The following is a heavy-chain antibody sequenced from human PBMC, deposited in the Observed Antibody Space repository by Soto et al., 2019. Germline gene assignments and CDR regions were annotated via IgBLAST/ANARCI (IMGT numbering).Heavy chain of an antibody. CDR1: GYTFTSYA. CDR2: INAGNGNT. Sequence: QVQLVQSGAEVKKPGASVKVSCKASGYTFTSYAMHWVRQAPGQSLEWMGWINAGNGNTKYSQKFQGRVSITRDTAASTAYMELSSLRSEDTAVYYCARDVVRFSRGFDPWGQGTLVTVSS. V-gene: IGHV1-3*01. CDR3: ARDVVRFSRGFDP. J-gene: IGHJ5*02. D-gene: IGHD3-3*01.